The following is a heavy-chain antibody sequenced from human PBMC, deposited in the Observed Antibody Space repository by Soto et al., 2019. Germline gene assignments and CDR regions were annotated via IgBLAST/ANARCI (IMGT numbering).Heavy chain of an antibody. CDR2: INAGYGNT. Sequence: ASVNGSWKSSGYTFSSYSIHWVRQAPGQRLEWMGWINAGYGNTKSSQKFQDRVTISRDTSASTAYMELTSLRSEDTAVYYCARDTGDGTFDFWGQGTLVTVSS. J-gene: IGHJ4*02. CDR1: GYTFSSYS. D-gene: IGHD7-27*01. V-gene: IGHV1-3*01. CDR3: ARDTGDGTFDF.